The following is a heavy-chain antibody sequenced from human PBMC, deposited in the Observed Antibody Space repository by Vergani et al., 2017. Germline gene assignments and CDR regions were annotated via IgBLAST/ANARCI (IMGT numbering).Heavy chain of an antibody. CDR3: ARDRITGTTLYYFDY. D-gene: IGHD1-7*01. V-gene: IGHV1-69*01. J-gene: IGHJ4*02. CDR2: IIPSFGTA. CDR1: GGTFSSYA. Sequence: QVQLVQSGAEVKKPGSSVKVSCKASGGTFSSYAISWVRQAPGQGLEWMGGIIPSFGTANYAQKFQGRVTITADESTSTAYMELSSLRSEDTAVYYCARDRITGTTLYYFDYWGQGTLVTVSS.